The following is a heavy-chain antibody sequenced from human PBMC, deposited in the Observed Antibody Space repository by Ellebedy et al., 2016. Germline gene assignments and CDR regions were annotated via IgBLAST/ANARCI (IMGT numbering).Heavy chain of an antibody. V-gene: IGHV3-23*01. J-gene: IGHJ3*02. CDR1: GFRLDIFA. CDR2: TTGGGPNS. D-gene: IGHD1-1*01. Sequence: GESLKISCSISGFRLDIFAMSWVRQAPGKGLEWVATTGGGPNSFYGQSVAGRFVISRDDLSNTVYLQMDYLRVDDTAIYYCAKDHFNGNGQYDAFDIWGRGTMVTVAS. CDR3: AKDHFNGNGQYDAFDI.